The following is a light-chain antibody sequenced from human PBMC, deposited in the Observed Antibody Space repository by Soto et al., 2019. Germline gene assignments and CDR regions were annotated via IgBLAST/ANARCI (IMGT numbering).Light chain of an antibody. CDR1: QSISSY. CDR3: QQSYSTPWT. CDR2: AAS. V-gene: IGKV1-39*01. Sequence: DIQMTQSPSSLSASVGDRVTITCRASQSISSYLNWYQQKPGKAPKLLNYAASSLQSGVPSRFSGSGSGIDFTLTISSLQPEDFATYYCQQSYSTPWTFGQGTKVEIK. J-gene: IGKJ1*01.